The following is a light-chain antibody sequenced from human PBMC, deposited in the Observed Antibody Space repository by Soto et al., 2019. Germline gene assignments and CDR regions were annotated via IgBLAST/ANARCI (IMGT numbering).Light chain of an antibody. CDR3: QQYNSYSGT. J-gene: IGKJ1*01. CDR1: QSISSW. CDR2: DAA. V-gene: IGKV1-5*01. Sequence: DIQMTQSPSTLSASIGDRVTITCRASQSISSWLAWYPQKPGKAPKLLIYDAASLESGVPSRFSGSGSGTEFTLNITSLKPDDFATYYCQQYNSYSGTFGQGTKVDSK.